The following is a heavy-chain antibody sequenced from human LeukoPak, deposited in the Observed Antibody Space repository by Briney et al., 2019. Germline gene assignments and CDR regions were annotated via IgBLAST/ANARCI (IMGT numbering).Heavy chain of an antibody. CDR3: ARVSLRQWLVRAFDI. CDR2: INPNSGGT. D-gene: IGHD6-19*01. J-gene: IGHJ3*02. CDR1: GYTFTSYG. Sequence: ASVKVSCKASGYTFTSYGISWVRQAPGQGLEWMGWINPNSGGTNYAQKFQGRVTMTRDTSISTAYMELSRLRSDDTAVYYCARVSLRQWLVRAFDIWGQGTMVTVSS. V-gene: IGHV1-2*02.